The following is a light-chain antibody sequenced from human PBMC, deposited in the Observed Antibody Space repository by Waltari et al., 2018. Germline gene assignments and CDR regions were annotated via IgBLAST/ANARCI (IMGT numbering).Light chain of an antibody. CDR1: QSISKY. J-gene: IGKJ1*01. CDR3: QHYVTLPVT. Sequence: EIVLTPSPGTLSLSAGERATLSCRTSQSISKYLAWYQQKPGQAPRLLIYHASSRATGIPDRFSGSGSGTDFSLTISRLEPEDFAVYYCQHYVTLPVTFGQGTKVEIK. V-gene: IGKV3-20*01. CDR2: HAS.